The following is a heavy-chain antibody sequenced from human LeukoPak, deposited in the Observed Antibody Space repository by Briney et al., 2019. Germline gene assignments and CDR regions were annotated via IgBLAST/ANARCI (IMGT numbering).Heavy chain of an antibody. Sequence: SETLSLTCTVSGGSISSYYWSWIRQPPGKGLEWIGYIYYSGSTNYNPSLKSRVTISVDTSKNQFSLKLSSVTAADTAVYYCAGALRYFDWSTQNPIGPYYYYMDVWGKGTTVTVSS. CDR2: IYYSGST. D-gene: IGHD3-9*01. CDR1: GGSISSYY. V-gene: IGHV4-59*08. J-gene: IGHJ6*03. CDR3: AGALRYFDWSTQNPIGPYYYYMDV.